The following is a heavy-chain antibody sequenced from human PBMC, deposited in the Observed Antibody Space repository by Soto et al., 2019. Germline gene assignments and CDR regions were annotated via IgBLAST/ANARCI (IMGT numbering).Heavy chain of an antibody. CDR2: VYYSGST. D-gene: IGHD3-9*01. V-gene: IGHV4-59*01. J-gene: IGHJ5*02. Sequence: SETLSLTCTVSGGSISNYYWTWVRQPPGKGLEWIGYVYYSGSTNYNPSLESRVTISIDASKNQFSLKMKSVTAADTAVYYCVRDYLLTGFDPWGQGALVTAPQ. CDR3: VRDYLLTGFDP. CDR1: GGSISNYY.